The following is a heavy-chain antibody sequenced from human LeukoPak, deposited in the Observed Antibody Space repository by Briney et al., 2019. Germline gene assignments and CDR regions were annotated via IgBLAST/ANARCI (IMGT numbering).Heavy chain of an antibody. CDR2: LYYSGRT. CDR3: ARGDSSSWSFKI. J-gene: IGHJ4*02. V-gene: IGHV4-30-4*01. CDR1: GGSISSGAYY. Sequence: PSETLSLTCTVSGGSISSGAYYWSWIRQPPGKGLEWIGHLYYSGRTYYNPSLQSRVSLSVDTTKPQLSLTPNSVTAAYTALFYCARGDSSSWSFKIWGEGSLVTVSS. D-gene: IGHD6-13*01.